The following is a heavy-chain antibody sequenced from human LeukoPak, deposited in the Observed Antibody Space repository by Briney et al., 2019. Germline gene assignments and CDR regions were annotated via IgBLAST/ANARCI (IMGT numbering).Heavy chain of an antibody. J-gene: IGHJ4*02. D-gene: IGHD6-13*01. V-gene: IGHV3-21*01. CDR2: ISSSSAYI. Sequence: GGSLRLSCVASGFFLSSHSMNWVRQAPGKGLEWVSTISSSSAYIFYADSEKGRFTISRDNAKNSLYLQMNSLRAEDTAVYYCARGHSDSWYYFDYWAQGTLVSVSS. CDR3: ARGHSDSWYYFDY. CDR1: GFFLSSHS.